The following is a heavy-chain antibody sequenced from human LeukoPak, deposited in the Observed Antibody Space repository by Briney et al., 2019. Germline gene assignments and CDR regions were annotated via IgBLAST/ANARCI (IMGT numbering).Heavy chain of an antibody. V-gene: IGHV3-48*04. J-gene: IGHJ6*04. D-gene: IGHD3-10*02. CDR3: AELGITMIGGV. Sequence: PGGPLRLSCAASGFTFSSYSMNWVRQAPGKGLEWVSSISSSSSTIYYADSVKGRFTISRDNAKNSLYLQMNSLRAEDTAVYYCAELGITMIGGVWGKGTTVTISS. CDR1: GFTFSSYS. CDR2: ISSSSSTI.